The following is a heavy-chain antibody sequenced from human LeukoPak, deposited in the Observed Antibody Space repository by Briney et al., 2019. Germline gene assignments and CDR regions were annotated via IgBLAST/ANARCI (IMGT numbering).Heavy chain of an antibody. D-gene: IGHD2-2*01. CDR1: GGSISSGDYY. J-gene: IGHJ5*02. CDR3: AREVIAVVPAAILDWFDP. CDR2: IYYSGST. Sequence: SETLSLTCTVSGGSISSGDYYWSWIRQPPGKGLEWIGYIYYSGSTYYNPSLKGRVTISVDTSKNQFSLKLSSVTAADTAVYYCAREVIAVVPAAILDWFDPWGQGTLVTVSS. V-gene: IGHV4-30-4*08.